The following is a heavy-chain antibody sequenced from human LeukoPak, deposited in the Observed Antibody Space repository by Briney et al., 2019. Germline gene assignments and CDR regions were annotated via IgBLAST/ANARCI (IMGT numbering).Heavy chain of an antibody. Sequence: VASVKVSCKASGHTFTSYYMHWVRQAPGQGLEWMGIINPSGGSTSYAQKFQGRVTMTRDTSTSTVYMELSSLRSEDTAVYYCARAEGHGSGSYQVWFDPWGQGTLVTVSS. V-gene: IGHV1-46*01. J-gene: IGHJ5*02. CDR1: GHTFTSYY. CDR3: ARAEGHGSGSYQVWFDP. D-gene: IGHD3-10*01. CDR2: INPSGGST.